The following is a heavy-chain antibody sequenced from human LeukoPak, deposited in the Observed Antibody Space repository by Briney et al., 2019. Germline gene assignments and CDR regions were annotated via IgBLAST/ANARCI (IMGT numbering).Heavy chain of an antibody. CDR3: AKGGYSGYENYYFDY. CDR2: IKRKTDGGTT. CDR1: GFTFSNAW. V-gene: IGHV3-15*01. D-gene: IGHD5-12*01. Sequence: PGGSLRLSCAASGFTFSNAWMSWVRQAPGKGLEWVGRIKRKTDGGTTDYAAPVKGRFTISRDDSKNTLYLQMNSLRAEDTAVYYCAKGGYSGYENYYFDYWGQGTLVTVSS. J-gene: IGHJ4*02.